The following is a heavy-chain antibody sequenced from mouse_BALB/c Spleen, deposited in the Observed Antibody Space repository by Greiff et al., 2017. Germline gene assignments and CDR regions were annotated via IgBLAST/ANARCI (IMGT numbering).Heavy chain of an antibody. J-gene: IGHJ4*01. CDR2: ISSGSSTI. V-gene: IGHV5-17*02. Sequence: EVKVVESGGGLVQPGGSRKLSCAASGFTFSSFGMHWVRQAPEKGLGWVASISSGSSTIYYADTVKGRFTISRDNPKNTLFLQMTSLRSEDTAMYYCAREGYYYAMDYWGQGTSVTVSS. CDR3: AREGYYYAMDY. CDR1: GFTFSSFG.